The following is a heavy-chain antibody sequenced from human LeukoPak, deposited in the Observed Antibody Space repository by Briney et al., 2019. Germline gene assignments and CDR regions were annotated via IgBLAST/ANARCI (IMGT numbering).Heavy chain of an antibody. V-gene: IGHV1-69*05. CDR1: GGTFSSYA. Sequence: SVKVSCKASGGTFSSYAISWVRQAPGQGLEWMGGIIPIFGTANYAQKFQGRVTTTTDESTSTAYMELSSLRSEDTAVYYCARGRVVVTADYYFDYWGQGTLVTVSS. J-gene: IGHJ4*02. D-gene: IGHD2-21*02. CDR2: IIPIFGTA. CDR3: ARGRVVVTADYYFDY.